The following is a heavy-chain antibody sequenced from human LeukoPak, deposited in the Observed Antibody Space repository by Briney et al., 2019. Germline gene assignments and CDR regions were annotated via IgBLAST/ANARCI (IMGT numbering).Heavy chain of an antibody. CDR1: GFIFSSYW. CDR3: ARDSTVVMGYNWFDP. Sequence: GGSLRLSCAASGFIFSSYWMSWVRQAPGKGLEWVANIKQDGSEKYYVDSVKGRFTISRDNAKNSLYLQMNSLRAEDTAVYYCARDSTVVMGYNWFDPWGQGTLVTVSS. J-gene: IGHJ5*02. CDR2: IKQDGSEK. D-gene: IGHD4-23*01. V-gene: IGHV3-7*01.